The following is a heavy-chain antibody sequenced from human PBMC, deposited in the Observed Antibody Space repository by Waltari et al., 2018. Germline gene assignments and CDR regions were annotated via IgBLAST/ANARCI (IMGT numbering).Heavy chain of an antibody. V-gene: IGHV3-21*04. D-gene: IGHD2-15*01. J-gene: IGHJ3*01. CDR2: ISSRSSYI. Sequence: DVQLVESGGGLVKPGGSLSLSCAASGFPFSSYSMNWVRQAPGKGLEWVSSISSRSSYIYNADAVKGRFTSSRDNAKNSLYLQMNSLRAEDTAVYYCARDVVVAATLSWGQGTMVTVSS. CDR3: ARDVVVAATLS. CDR1: GFPFSSYS.